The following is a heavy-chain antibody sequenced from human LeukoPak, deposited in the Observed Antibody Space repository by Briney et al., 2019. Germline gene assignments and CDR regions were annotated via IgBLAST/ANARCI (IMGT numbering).Heavy chain of an antibody. CDR3: AKVSYGPNYYYYLDV. Sequence: ASVKVSCKASGYTFTGYYMHWVRQAPGQGLEWMGGIIPIFGTANYAQKFQGRVTITADKSTSTAYMELSSLRSEDTAVYYCAKVSYGPNYYYYLDVWGKGTTVTISS. D-gene: IGHD5-18*01. J-gene: IGHJ6*03. CDR2: IIPIFGTA. V-gene: IGHV1-69*06. CDR1: GYTFTGYY.